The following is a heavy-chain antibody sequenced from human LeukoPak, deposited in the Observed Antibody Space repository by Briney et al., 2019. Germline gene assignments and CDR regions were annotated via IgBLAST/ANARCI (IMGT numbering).Heavy chain of an antibody. V-gene: IGHV3-48*04. J-gene: IGHJ4*02. CDR1: GFTFSIFS. CDR3: ARVALRRGYSYGY. CDR2: TSGSRGTT. D-gene: IGHD5-18*01. Sequence: GGSLRLSCSASGFTFSIFSINWVRQSPGKGLEWVSYTSGSRGTTYYADSVKGRFTIARDNAKNSLYLQMNSLRAEDTAVYYCARVALRRGYSYGYWGQGTLVTVSS.